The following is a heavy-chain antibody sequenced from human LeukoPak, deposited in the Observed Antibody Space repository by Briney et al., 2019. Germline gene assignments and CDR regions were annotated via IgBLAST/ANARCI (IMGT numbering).Heavy chain of an antibody. V-gene: IGHV3-23*01. D-gene: IGHD2-21*01. CDR3: ARAPVTSCRGAYCYPFDY. CDR2: TSSSDAGT. J-gene: IGHJ4*02. Sequence: GGSLRLSCAASGFTFSSYSMNWVRQAPGKGLEWVSATSSSDAGTYYADSVRGRFTISRDNSKNTLYLQMNSLRLEDAAVYFCARAPVTSCRGAYCYPFDYWGQGTQVTVSS. CDR1: GFTFSSYS.